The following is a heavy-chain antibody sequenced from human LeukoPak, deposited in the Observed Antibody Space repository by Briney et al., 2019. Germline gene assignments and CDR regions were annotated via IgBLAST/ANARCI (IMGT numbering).Heavy chain of an antibody. CDR2: INTNTGNP. Sequence: ASVKVSCKTSGYTFTSYYMHWVRQAPGQGLEWMGWINTNTGNPTYAQGFTGRFVFSLDTSVSTAYLQISSLKAEDTAVYYCAREGGSYSSDYFDYWGQGTLVTVSS. V-gene: IGHV7-4-1*02. CDR3: AREGGSYSSDYFDY. CDR1: GYTFTSYY. J-gene: IGHJ4*02. D-gene: IGHD1-26*01.